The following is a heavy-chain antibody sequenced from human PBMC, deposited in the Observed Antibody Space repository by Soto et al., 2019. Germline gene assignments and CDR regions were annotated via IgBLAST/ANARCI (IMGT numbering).Heavy chain of an antibody. D-gene: IGHD6-19*01. CDR3: ARVRWTVAGPGHFDC. CDR1: GGSISSYY. J-gene: IGHJ4*02. Sequence: QVQLQESGPGLVKPSETLSLTCTVSGGSISSYYWSWIRQPPGKGLEWIGYIYYSGSTNYNPSLTSRVTISVDTSKNQFSLKLSSVTAADTAVYYCARVRWTVAGPGHFDCWGQGTLVTVSS. V-gene: IGHV4-59*01. CDR2: IYYSGST.